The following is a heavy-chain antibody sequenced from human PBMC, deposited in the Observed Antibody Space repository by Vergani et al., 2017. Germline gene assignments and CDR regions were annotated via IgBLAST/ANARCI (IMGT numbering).Heavy chain of an antibody. CDR2: IWYDGSNK. V-gene: IGHV3-33*08. D-gene: IGHD2-21*01. J-gene: IGHJ3*02. CDR3: TPDLSCVASAAFDI. Sequence: VQLVESGGGLVQPGRSLRLSCAASGFTFSSYDMHWVRQAPGKGLEWVAVIWYDGSNKYYADSVKGRFIIPRDTSKNTLYLQMNSLKTEDTAVYYCTPDLSCVASAAFDIGGQGPMVTVSS. CDR1: GFTFSSYD.